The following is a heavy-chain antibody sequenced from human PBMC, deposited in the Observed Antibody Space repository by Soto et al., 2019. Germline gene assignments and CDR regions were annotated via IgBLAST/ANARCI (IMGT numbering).Heavy chain of an antibody. CDR1: GFTFSSYG. Sequence: QVQLVESGGGVVQPGRSLRLSCAASGFTFSSYGRHWVRQAPGKGLEWVAVIWYDGSNKYYADSVKGRLTISRDNSKNTLYLQMNSLRAEDTAVYYCARDGTGTALDYWGQGTLVTVSS. J-gene: IGHJ4*02. CDR2: IWYDGSNK. D-gene: IGHD1-1*01. CDR3: ARDGTGTALDY. V-gene: IGHV3-33*01.